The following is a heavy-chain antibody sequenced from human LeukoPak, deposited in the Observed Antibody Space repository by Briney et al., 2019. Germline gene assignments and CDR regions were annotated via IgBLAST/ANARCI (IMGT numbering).Heavy chain of an antibody. CDR1: GFTFSSYA. Sequence: PGGSLRLSCAASGFTFSSYAMHWVRQAPGRGLEWVAVISYDGSNKYYADSVKGRITISRDNSKNTLYLQMNSLRAEDTAVYYCASLALSSWYDYWGQGTLVTVSS. V-gene: IGHV3-30-3*01. J-gene: IGHJ4*02. CDR3: ASLALSSWYDY. D-gene: IGHD6-13*01. CDR2: ISYDGSNK.